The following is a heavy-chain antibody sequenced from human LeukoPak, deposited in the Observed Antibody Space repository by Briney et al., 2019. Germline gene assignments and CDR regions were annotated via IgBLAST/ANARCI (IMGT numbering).Heavy chain of an antibody. CDR2: IYYLGST. CDR1: GGSIRSGGYY. CDR3: ARFLWSNDIYFDY. Sequence: SQTLSLTCTVSGGSIRSGGYYWSWVRQHPRKGLEWIGYIYYLGSTSYNPSLKSRVTISVDTSKNQFSLRLSSVTAADTAVYYCARFLWSNDIYFDYWGQGTLVTVSS. J-gene: IGHJ4*02. D-gene: IGHD3-3*01. V-gene: IGHV4-31*03.